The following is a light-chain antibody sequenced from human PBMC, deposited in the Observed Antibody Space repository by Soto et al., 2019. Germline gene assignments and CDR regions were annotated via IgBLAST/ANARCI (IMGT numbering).Light chain of an antibody. CDR2: SAS. V-gene: IGKV3-20*01. Sequence: EIVLTQSPGTLSLSPGERATLSCRASQSVSSSYLAWYQQKPGQAPRLLIYSASSRATGITDRFSGSGSGTDFTLTISRLEPEDFAVYYWQQDGSSPRPFGQGTKVEIK. J-gene: IGKJ1*01. CDR1: QSVSSSY. CDR3: QQDGSSPRP.